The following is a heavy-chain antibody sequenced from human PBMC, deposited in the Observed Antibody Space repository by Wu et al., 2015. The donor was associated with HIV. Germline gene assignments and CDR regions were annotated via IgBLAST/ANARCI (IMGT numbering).Heavy chain of an antibody. J-gene: IGHJ6*01. CDR3: ATRYPGSGSYGYYFYGMDV. CDR2: IVVGNGDT. V-gene: IGHV1-58*02. D-gene: IGHD3-10*01. Sequence: QLQLEQSGPEVKKSETSVKVSCKASGLRLVSSVIQWVRQAPGEHPEWMGWIVVGNGDTIYAQKFADRLTLSRDMSMKTVYMELKNLRYDDTAKYYCATRYPGSGSYGYYFYGMDVWGQGTAVTVSS. CDR1: GLRLVSSV.